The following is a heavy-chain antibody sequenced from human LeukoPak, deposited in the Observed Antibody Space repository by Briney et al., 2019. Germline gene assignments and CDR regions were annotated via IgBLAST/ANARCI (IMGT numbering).Heavy chain of an antibody. V-gene: IGHV3-48*02. CDR2: ISSSSSTI. CDR1: GFTFSNYE. J-gene: IGHJ4*02. Sequence: PGGSLRLSCVASGFTFSNYEMNWARQAPGKGLEWVSYISSSSSTIQYADSVKGRFTISRDNAKTSLYLQMNNLRDEDTAVYYCARDRTDGVRLDYWGQGTLVTVSS. D-gene: IGHD2-2*01. CDR3: ARDRTDGVRLDY.